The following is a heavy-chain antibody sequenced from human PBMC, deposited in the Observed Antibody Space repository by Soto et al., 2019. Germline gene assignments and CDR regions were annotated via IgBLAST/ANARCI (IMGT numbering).Heavy chain of an antibody. CDR1: GFTFSSYS. J-gene: IGHJ4*02. CDR2: ISSSSSTI. V-gene: IGHV3-48*02. D-gene: IGHD6-13*01. Sequence: EVQLVESGGGLVQPGGSLRLSCAASGFTFSSYSMNWVRQAPGKGLEWVSYISSSSSTIYYADSVKGRFTISRDNAKNSLYLQMTSLRDEDTAVYYCARAMGIAAAGAYYFDYWGQGTLVTVSS. CDR3: ARAMGIAAAGAYYFDY.